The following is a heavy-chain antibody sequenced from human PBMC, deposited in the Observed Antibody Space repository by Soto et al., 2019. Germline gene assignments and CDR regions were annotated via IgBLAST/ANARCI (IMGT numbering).Heavy chain of an antibody. CDR3: ASPHPSDIVVVSGYYYYGMDV. V-gene: IGHV1-69*01. D-gene: IGHD2-2*01. J-gene: IGHJ6*02. CDR2: IIPIFGTA. CDR1: GGTFSSYA. Sequence: QVQLVQSGAEVKKPGSSVKVSCKASGGTFSSYAISWVRQAPGQGLEWMGGIIPIFGTANYAQKFQGRVTITADESTSTAFMELNSLRSEDTAVYYCASPHPSDIVVVSGYYYYGMDVWGQGTTVTVSS.